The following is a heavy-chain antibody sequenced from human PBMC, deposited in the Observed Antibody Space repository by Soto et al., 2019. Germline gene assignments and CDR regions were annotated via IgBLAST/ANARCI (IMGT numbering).Heavy chain of an antibody. D-gene: IGHD3-9*01. Sequence: GGSLRLSCAASGFTFSSYAMSWVRQAPGKGLEWVSAISGSGGSTYYADSVKGRFTISRDNSKNTLYLQMNSLRAEDTAVYYCAKMRRDILTGYYMYWGQGTLVTVSS. CDR3: AKMRRDILTGYYMY. CDR1: GFTFSSYA. CDR2: ISGSGGST. V-gene: IGHV3-23*01. J-gene: IGHJ4*02.